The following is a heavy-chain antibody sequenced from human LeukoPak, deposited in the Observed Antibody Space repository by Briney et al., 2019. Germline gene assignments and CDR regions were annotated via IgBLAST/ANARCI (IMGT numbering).Heavy chain of an antibody. Sequence: PGGSLRLSCAASGFTFSSYGMHWVRQAPGKGLEWVALISYDGDNKYYTDSVKGRFTISRDNAKNPLYLQMYSLRAEDTAVYYCARGTEILVPAAIPLCDYWGQGTLVTVSS. J-gene: IGHJ4*02. D-gene: IGHD2-2*02. CDR1: GFTFSSYG. CDR3: ARGTEILVPAAIPLCDY. CDR2: ISYDGDNK. V-gene: IGHV3-30*03.